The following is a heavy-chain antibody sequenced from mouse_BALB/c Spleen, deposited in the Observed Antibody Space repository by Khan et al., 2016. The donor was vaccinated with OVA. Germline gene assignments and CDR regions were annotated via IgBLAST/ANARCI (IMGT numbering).Heavy chain of an antibody. CDR1: GYTFTNYW. Sequence: QVQLQQSGGEVIRPGTSVKISCKASGYTFTNYWLGWVRQRPGHGLEWIGDIYPGGYFTNYNEHFKGKATLTVDTSSNTANMQLSSLTLADTAVFFCAREANWYFDVWGAGTTVTVSS. CDR3: AREANWYFDV. CDR2: IYPGGYFT. V-gene: IGHV1-63*02. D-gene: IGHD3-2*02. J-gene: IGHJ1*01.